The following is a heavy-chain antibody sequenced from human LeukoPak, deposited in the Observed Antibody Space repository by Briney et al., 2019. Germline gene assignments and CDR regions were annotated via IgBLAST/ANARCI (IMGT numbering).Heavy chain of an antibody. Sequence: PGGSLRLSCAASGFTVSSNYMSWVRQAPGKGLEWVSVIYSGGSTYYADSVKGRFTISRHNSKNTLYLQMNSLRAEDTAVYYCARAGGYNWSDEGPFDYWGQGTLVTVSS. CDR2: IYSGGST. CDR3: ARAGGYNWSDEGPFDY. CDR1: GFTVSSNY. V-gene: IGHV3-53*04. J-gene: IGHJ4*02. D-gene: IGHD1-20*01.